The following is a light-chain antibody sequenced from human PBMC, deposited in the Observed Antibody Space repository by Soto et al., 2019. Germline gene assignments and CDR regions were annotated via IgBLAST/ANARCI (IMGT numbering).Light chain of an antibody. CDR1: HYIYSN. J-gene: IGKJ1*01. Sequence: EIVMTQSPATLSVSPGERATLSCTASHYIYSNVAWFQQRPGQAPRLLIYRASTRATGTPARFSGSGSGTEFTLTITSLQSEDFALSYCQQYHNLWTFGQGTEVEI. CDR3: QQYHNLWT. CDR2: RAS. V-gene: IGKV3-15*01.